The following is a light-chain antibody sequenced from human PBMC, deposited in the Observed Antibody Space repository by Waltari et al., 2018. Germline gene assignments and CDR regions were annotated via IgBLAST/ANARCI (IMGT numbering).Light chain of an antibody. CDR1: TSDVGSYNL. V-gene: IGLV2-23*02. Sequence: QSALAQPASVSGSPGQSITISCTGSTSDVGSYNLVSWYQQHPGKAPKLIIYEVTKMSSWISDRFSGSKSGNTASLTISGLQAGDEGDYYCCSYAGISTWVFGGGTKVTVL. CDR3: CSYAGISTWV. J-gene: IGLJ3*02. CDR2: EVT.